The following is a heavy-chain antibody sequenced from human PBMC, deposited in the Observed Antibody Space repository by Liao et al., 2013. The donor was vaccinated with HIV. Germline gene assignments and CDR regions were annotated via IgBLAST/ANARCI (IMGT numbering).Heavy chain of an antibody. D-gene: IGHD5-18*01. Sequence: QVQLQESGPGLVKPSQTLSLTCTVSGGSISRGSYHWSWIRQPAGKGLEWIGRIYASGSTNYNPSLKSRVTISVDTSANQFSLRLNSLTAADTAVYYCARVLTFYHESRGYTVWFEPWGQGTLVTVSS. CDR2: IYASGST. CDR1: GGSISRGSYH. J-gene: IGHJ5*02. CDR3: ARVLTFYHESRGYTVWFEP. V-gene: IGHV4-61*02.